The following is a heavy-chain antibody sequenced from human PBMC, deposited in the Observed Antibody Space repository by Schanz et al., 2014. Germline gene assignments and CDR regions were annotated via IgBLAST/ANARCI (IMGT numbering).Heavy chain of an antibody. CDR2: ISSASSTI. D-gene: IGHD2-21*02. V-gene: IGHV3-48*04. CDR3: AKDLGVDCGDGCFNWYFDL. Sequence: EVQLAESGGGLVQPGGSLRLSCAASGFTFSSYSMNWVRQAPGKGLEWVSYISSASSTINYADSVKGRFTISRDSSKNTLYLQMNSLRPEDTAVYFCAKDLGVDCGDGCFNWYFDLWGRGTLVTVSS. CDR1: GFTFSSYS. J-gene: IGHJ2*01.